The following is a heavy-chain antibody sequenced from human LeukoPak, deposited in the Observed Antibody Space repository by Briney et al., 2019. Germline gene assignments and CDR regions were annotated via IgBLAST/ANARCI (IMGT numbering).Heavy chain of an antibody. CDR2: IIPILGIA. CDR1: GGTFSNYA. J-gene: IGHJ3*02. CDR3: ARASQDYYGSGSYYRGGDAFDI. D-gene: IGHD3-10*01. Sequence: GSSVKVSCKASGGTFSNYAINWVRQAPGQGLEWMGRIIPILGIANYAQKFQGRVTITADKSTSTAYMELSSLRSEDTAVYYCARASQDYYGSGSYYRGGDAFDIWGQGTMVIVSS. V-gene: IGHV1-69*04.